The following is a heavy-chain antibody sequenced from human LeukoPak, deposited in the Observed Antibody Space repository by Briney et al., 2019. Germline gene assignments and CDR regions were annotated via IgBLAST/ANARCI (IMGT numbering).Heavy chain of an antibody. J-gene: IGHJ4*02. D-gene: IGHD4/OR15-4a*01. Sequence: GGSLRLSCAASGFDLTRHAMSWVRQTPGKGLEWVSDIRSDSFTTTYADSVKGRFTISRDNSKKTLYLQMNSLRVEDTAVYYWAKDPPRAAWFSAGYTNYVDWGQGTLVTVSS. CDR3: AKDPPRAAWFSAGYTNYVD. V-gene: IGHV3-23*01. CDR1: GFDLTRHA. CDR2: IRSDSFTT.